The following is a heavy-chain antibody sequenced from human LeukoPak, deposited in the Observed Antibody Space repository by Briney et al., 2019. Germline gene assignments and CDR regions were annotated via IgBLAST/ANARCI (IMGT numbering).Heavy chain of an antibody. CDR2: IYYSGST. J-gene: IGHJ5*02. CDR3: ASTAVDHNWFDP. CDR1: GGSISSGDYY. Sequence: SETLSLTCTVSGGSISSGDYYWSWIRQPPGTGLEWIGYIYYSGSTYYNSSLKSRVTISVDTSKNQFSLKLSSVTAADTAVYYCASTAVDHNWFDPWGQGTLVTVSS. V-gene: IGHV4-30-4*01. D-gene: IGHD2-21*02.